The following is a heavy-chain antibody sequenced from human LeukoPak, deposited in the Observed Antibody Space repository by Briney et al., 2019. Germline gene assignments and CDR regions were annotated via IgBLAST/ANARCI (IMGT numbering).Heavy chain of an antibody. D-gene: IGHD6-13*01. V-gene: IGHV4-34*01. CDR3: ARRSWYYYYYGMDV. CDR2: INHSGST. J-gene: IGHJ6*04. CDR1: GGSFSGYY. Sequence: SETLSLPCAVYGGSFSGYYWSWIRQPPGKGLEWIGEINHSGSTNYNPSLKSRVTISVDTSKNQFSLKLSSVTAADTAVYYCARRSWYYYYYGMDVWGKGTTVTVSS.